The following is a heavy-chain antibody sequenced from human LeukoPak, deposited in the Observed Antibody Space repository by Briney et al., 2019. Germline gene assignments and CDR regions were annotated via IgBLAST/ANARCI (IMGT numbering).Heavy chain of an antibody. V-gene: IGHV3-30*02. CDR1: GFTFSSYA. J-gene: IGHJ6*03. CDR2: IRYDGSNK. D-gene: IGHD1-1*01. CDR3: AKSTGLAKYYYMDV. Sequence: GGSLRLSCAASGFTFSSYAMSWVRQAPGKGLEWVAFIRYDGSNKYYADSVKGRFTISRDNSKNTLYLQMNSLRAEDTAVYYCAKSTGLAKYYYMDVWGKGTTVTVSS.